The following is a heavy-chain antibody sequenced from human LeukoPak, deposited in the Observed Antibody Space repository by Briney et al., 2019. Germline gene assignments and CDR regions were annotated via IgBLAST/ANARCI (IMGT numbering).Heavy chain of an antibody. CDR1: GDSIISSSYY. J-gene: IGHJ4*02. Sequence: SETLSLTCTVSGDSIISSSYYWGWIRQPPGKGPEWIGSIYYSGSTYYNSSLKSRVTISVDTSKNQFSLKLTSVTAADTAVCYCARRINDFWSGQYGYYFDYWGQGTLVTVSS. D-gene: IGHD3-3*01. CDR2: IYYSGST. CDR3: ARRINDFWSGQYGYYFDY. V-gene: IGHV4-39*01.